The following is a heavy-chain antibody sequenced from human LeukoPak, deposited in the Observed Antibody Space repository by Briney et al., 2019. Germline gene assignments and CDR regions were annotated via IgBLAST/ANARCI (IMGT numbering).Heavy chain of an antibody. CDR1: GYTFSNYD. D-gene: IGHD3-16*02. CDR3: ARGTRITFGGVIVYYFDY. V-gene: IGHV1-8*03. CDR2: MSPHSGET. J-gene: IGHJ4*02. Sequence: ASVKVSCKASGYTFSNYDISWVRQATGQRLEWMGWMSPHSGETNYGKKFQGRVSITRDTSLSTAYMELSSLRSEDTAVYYCARGTRITFGGVIVYYFDYWGQGTLVTVSS.